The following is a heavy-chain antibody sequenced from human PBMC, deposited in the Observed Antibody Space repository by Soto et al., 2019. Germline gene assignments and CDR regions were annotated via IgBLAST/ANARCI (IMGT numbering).Heavy chain of an antibody. J-gene: IGHJ6*02. Sequence: ASVKVSCKASGYTFTSYGISWVRQAPGQGLEWMGWISAYNGNTNYAQKLQGRVTMTTDTSTSTAYMEQRSLRSDDTAVYYCARDSNYYDSSGPEYYYYYGMDVWGQGTTVTVS. D-gene: IGHD3-22*01. CDR1: GYTFTSYG. CDR3: ARDSNYYDSSGPEYYYYYGMDV. CDR2: ISAYNGNT. V-gene: IGHV1-18*01.